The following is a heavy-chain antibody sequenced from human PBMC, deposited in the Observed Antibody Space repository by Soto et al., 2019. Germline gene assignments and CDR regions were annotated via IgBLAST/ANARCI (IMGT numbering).Heavy chain of an antibody. CDR1: GGSFSGYY. V-gene: IGHV4-34*01. J-gene: IGHJ3*02. CDR2: INHSGST. CDR3: ARDEIDLAFDI. Sequence: SETLSLTCAVYGGSFSGYYWSWIRQPPGKGLEWIGEINHSGSTNYNPSLKSRVTISVDTSKNQFSPKLSSVAAADTAVYYCARDEIDLAFDIWGQGTMVTVSS.